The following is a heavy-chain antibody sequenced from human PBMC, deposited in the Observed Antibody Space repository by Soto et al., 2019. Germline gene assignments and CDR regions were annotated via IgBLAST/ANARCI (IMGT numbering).Heavy chain of an antibody. CDR2: ISAYNGNT. CDR1: GYTFTSYG. J-gene: IGHJ5*02. V-gene: IGHV1-18*01. D-gene: IGHD2-2*01. CDR3: ARAPNIVVVPAAVYRFDP. Sequence: ASVKVSCKASGYTFTSYGISWVRQALGQGLEWMGWISAYNGNTNYAQKLQGRVTMTTDTSTSTAYMELRSLRSDDTAVYYCARAPNIVVVPAAVYRFDPWGQGTLVTVSS.